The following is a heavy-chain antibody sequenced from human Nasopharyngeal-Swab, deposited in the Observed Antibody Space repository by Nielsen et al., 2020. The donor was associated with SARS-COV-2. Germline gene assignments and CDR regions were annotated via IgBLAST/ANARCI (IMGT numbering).Heavy chain of an antibody. CDR1: GYTFTSYG. CDR3: AGELSHSFDY. CDR2: ISAYNGNT. D-gene: IGHD2/OR15-2a*01. V-gene: IGHV1-18*01. Sequence: ASAKVSCKASGYTFTSYGISWVRQAPGQGLEWMGWISAYNGNTNYAQRLQGSVTMTTDTSTSTAYMELRILRSDDTAVYYCAGELSHSFDYWGQGTLVTVSS. J-gene: IGHJ4*02.